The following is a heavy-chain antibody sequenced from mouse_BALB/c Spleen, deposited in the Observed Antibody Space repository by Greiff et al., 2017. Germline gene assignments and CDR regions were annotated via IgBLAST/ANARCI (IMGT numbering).Heavy chain of an antibody. J-gene: IGHJ2*01. CDR3: ARGAYYYGSSPDY. V-gene: IGHV1-18*01. Sequence: VQLKESGPELVKPGASVKISCKTSGYTFTEYTMHWVKQSHGKSLEWSGGINPNNGGTSYNQKFKGKATLTVDKSSSTAYMELRSLTSEDSAVYYCARGAYYYGSSPDYWGQGTTLTVSS. CDR2: INPNNGGT. D-gene: IGHD1-1*01. CDR1: GYTFTEYT.